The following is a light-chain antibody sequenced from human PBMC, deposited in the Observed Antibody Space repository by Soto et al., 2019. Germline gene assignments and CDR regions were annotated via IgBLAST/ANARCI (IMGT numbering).Light chain of an antibody. V-gene: IGKV1-27*01. Sequence: DIQMTQSPSSLSASLGDRVTITCRASQGISDYLVWYQQKPGKVPKLLIYAASTLQSGVPPRFSGTGSGTDFTLTISSRQPEDVATYYCQNYYSAPFTFGPGTKVDIK. CDR3: QNYYSAPFT. CDR2: AAS. CDR1: QGISDY. J-gene: IGKJ3*01.